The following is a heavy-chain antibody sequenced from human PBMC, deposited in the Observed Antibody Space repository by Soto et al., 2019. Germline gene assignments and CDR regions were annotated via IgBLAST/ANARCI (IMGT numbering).Heavy chain of an antibody. CDR3: AKEYYYGDYPDAFDI. Sequence: QVQLVESGGGVVQPGRSLRLSCAASGFTFSSYGMHWVRQAPGKGLEWVAVISYDGSNKYYADSVKGRFTISRDNSKNTLYLQMNSLRAEDTAVYYCAKEYYYGDYPDAFDIWGQGTMVTVSS. CDR2: ISYDGSNK. D-gene: IGHD4-17*01. CDR1: GFTFSSYG. V-gene: IGHV3-30*18. J-gene: IGHJ3*02.